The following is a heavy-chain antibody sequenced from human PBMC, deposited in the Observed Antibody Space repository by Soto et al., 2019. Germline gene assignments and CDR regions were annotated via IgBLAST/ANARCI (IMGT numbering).Heavy chain of an antibody. Sequence: GVSLRLSCAASGFTFSSYAMSWVRQAPGKGLEWVSAISGSGGSTYYADSVKGRFTISRDNSKNTLYLQMNSLRAEDTAVYYCDKTDDHNTYYHSHRVGSGAFDIWGQGTMVTVSS. J-gene: IGHJ3*02. D-gene: IGHD3-22*01. CDR2: ISGSGGST. V-gene: IGHV3-23*01. CDR3: DKTDDHNTYYHSHRVGSGAFDI. CDR1: GFTFSSYA.